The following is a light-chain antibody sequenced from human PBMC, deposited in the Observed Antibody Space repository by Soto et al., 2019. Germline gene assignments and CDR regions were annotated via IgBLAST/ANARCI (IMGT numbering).Light chain of an antibody. J-gene: IGLJ2*01. Sequence: QSALTQPPSASGSPGQSVTISCTGTSSDVGSYNYVSWYQQHPGKAPKLMIYEVSKRPSGVPDRFSGSKSGNTASLTVSGLQAEDEADYYCTSYAGSNTVGLVFGGGTKLTVL. V-gene: IGLV2-8*01. CDR3: TSYAGSNTVGLV. CDR1: SSDVGSYNY. CDR2: EVS.